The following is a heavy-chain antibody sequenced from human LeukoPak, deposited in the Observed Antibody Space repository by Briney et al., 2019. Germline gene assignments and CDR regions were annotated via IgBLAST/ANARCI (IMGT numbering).Heavy chain of an antibody. CDR2: ITGSGGNT. D-gene: IGHD3-9*01. CDR1: GFTFSNYA. CDR3: AKWGDFDVLTGYYVPDF. Sequence: PGGSLRLSCAASGFTFSNYAMGWVRQAPGKGLEWVSAITGSGGNTYYADSVKGRFTISRDNSKNTLYLQMNSLRDEDTAVYYCAKWGDFDVLTGYYVPDFWGQGTLVTVSS. J-gene: IGHJ4*02. V-gene: IGHV3-23*01.